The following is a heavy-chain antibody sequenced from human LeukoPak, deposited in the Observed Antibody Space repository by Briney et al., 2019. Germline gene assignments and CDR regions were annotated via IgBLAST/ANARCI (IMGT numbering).Heavy chain of an antibody. D-gene: IGHD2-2*01. CDR3: ARDPRSGCTSTSCFWGWFDP. J-gene: IGHJ5*02. CDR2: ISSRSSYL. CDR1: GFTFSSYE. V-gene: IGHV3-21*01. Sequence: GGSLRLSCAASGFTFSSYEMNWVRQAPGKGLEWVSSISSRSSYLYYADSVKGRFTISRDNAKNSLYLQMNSLRAEDTAVYYCARDPRSGCTSTSCFWGWFDPWGQGTPVTVSS.